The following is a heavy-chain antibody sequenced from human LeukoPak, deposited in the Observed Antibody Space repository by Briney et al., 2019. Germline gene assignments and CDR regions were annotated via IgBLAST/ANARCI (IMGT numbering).Heavy chain of an antibody. J-gene: IGHJ6*02. CDR2: INHSGST. Sequence: SETLSLTCAVYGGSFSGYYWSWIRQPPGKGLEWIGEINHSGSTNYNPSLKSRVTISVDTSKNQFSLKLSSVTAADTAVYYCARVLYSGYDLYYYYGMDVWGQGTTVTVSS. CDR1: GGSFSGYY. CDR3: ARVLYSGYDLYYYYGMDV. V-gene: IGHV4-34*01. D-gene: IGHD5-12*01.